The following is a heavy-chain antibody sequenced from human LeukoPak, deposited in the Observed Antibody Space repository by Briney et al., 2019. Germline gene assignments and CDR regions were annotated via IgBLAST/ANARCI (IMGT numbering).Heavy chain of an antibody. V-gene: IGHV4-59*01. CDR2: IYYSGST. CDR3: ALGPIAAAGKTRWYFDL. D-gene: IGHD6-13*01. J-gene: IGHJ2*01. CDR1: GGSISSYY. Sequence: PSETLSLTCTVSGGSISSYYWSWIRQPPGKGLEWIGYIYYSGSTNYNPSLKSRVTISVDTSKNQFSLKLSSVTAADTAVYYCALGPIAAAGKTRWYFDLWGRGTLVTVSS.